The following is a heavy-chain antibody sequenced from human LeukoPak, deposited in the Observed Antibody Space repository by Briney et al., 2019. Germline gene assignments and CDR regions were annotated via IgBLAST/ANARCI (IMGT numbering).Heavy chain of an antibody. CDR3: ARRAGDYSHPYDY. Sequence: GGSLRLSCAASGFTFSSYSMSWVRQAPGKGLEWVSFIYSGGNTYYADSVKGRFTISRDNSKNTVHLQMNSLRAEDTAMYYCARRAGDYSHPYDYWGQGTLVTVSS. V-gene: IGHV3-53*01. J-gene: IGHJ4*02. CDR1: GFTFSSYS. D-gene: IGHD3-22*01. CDR2: IYSGGNT.